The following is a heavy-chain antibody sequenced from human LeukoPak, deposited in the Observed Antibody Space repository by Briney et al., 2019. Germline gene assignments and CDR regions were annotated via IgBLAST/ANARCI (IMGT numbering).Heavy chain of an antibody. CDR3: ARGTGSSSWYSSNSYGMDV. D-gene: IGHD6-13*01. CDR1: GGSISSSSYY. Sequence: SETLSLTCTVSGGSISSSSYYWGWIRQPPGKGLEWIGSIYYSGSTYYNPSLKSRVTISVDTSKNQFSLKLSSVTAADTAVYYCARGTGSSSWYSSNSYGMDVWGQGTTVTVSS. CDR2: IYYSGST. J-gene: IGHJ6*02. V-gene: IGHV4-39*07.